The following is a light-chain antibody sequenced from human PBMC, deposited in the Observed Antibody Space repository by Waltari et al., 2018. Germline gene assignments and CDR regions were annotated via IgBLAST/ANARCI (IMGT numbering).Light chain of an antibody. V-gene: IGKV3-11*01. CDR1: QSGGSN. CDR2: DAS. J-gene: IGKJ1*01. CDR3: KQRSNWWT. Sequence: EVVFTQIPATLSFSPGASATLTVRASQSGGSNLAWYQQRPGQAPRLLIYDASNRATGGPARFSGSGSGTAFTLTISSREPEDYAVYYCKQRSNWWTFGQGTRVDI.